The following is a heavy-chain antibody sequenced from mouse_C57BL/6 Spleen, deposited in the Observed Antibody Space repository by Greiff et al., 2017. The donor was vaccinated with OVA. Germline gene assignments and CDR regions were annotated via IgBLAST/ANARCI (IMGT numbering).Heavy chain of an antibody. V-gene: IGHV1-26*01. CDR3: ARAVPLYFDY. CDR1: GYTFTDYY. Sequence: VQLQQSGPELVKPGASVKISCKASGYTFTDYYMNWVKQSHGKSLEWIGDINPNNGGTSYNQKFKGKATLTVDKSSSTAYMELRSLTSEDSAVYYCARAVPLYFDYWGQGTTLTVSS. J-gene: IGHJ2*01. CDR2: INPNNGGT.